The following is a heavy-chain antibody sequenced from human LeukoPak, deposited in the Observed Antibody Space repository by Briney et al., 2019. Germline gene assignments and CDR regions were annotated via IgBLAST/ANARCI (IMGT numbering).Heavy chain of an antibody. Sequence: GGSLRLSCADSGFTFSSYAMSWVRQAPGKGLEWVAVIWYDGSNKYYVDSVKGRFTISRDNSKNTLYLQMNSLRAEDTAVYYCARDYYYDSSGNTDYWGQGTLVTVSS. CDR3: ARDYYYDSSGNTDY. CDR1: GFTFSSYA. D-gene: IGHD3-22*01. V-gene: IGHV3-33*08. CDR2: IWYDGSNK. J-gene: IGHJ4*02.